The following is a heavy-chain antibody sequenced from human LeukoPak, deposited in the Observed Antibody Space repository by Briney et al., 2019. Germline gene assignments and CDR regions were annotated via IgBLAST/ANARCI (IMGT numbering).Heavy chain of an antibody. V-gene: IGHV3-7*01. J-gene: IGHJ6*03. CDR1: GFTFSSYW. Sequence: GGSLRLSCAASGFTFSSYWMTWVRQARGKGLEWVANIKQDGREKYSVDSVKGRFTISRDNAKNSLYMQMNSLRAEDTAVYYCARVMSASVWRTYGSYYYYYYMDVWGKGTTVTVSS. D-gene: IGHD3-16*01. CDR2: IKQDGREK. CDR3: ARVMSASVWRTYGSYYYYYYMDV.